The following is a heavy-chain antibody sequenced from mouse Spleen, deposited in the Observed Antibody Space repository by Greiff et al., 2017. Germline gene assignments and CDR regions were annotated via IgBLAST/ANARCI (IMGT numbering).Heavy chain of an antibody. CDR3: ARRDRGAMDY. Sequence: EVMLVESGGGLVKPGGSLKLSCAASGFTFSSYAMSWVRQTPEKRLEWVAAINSNGGSTYYPDTVKDRFTISRDNAKNTLYLQMSSLRSEDTALYYCARRDRGAMDYWGQGTSVTVSS. CDR2: INSNGGST. D-gene: IGHD3-3*01. V-gene: IGHV5-6-2*01. CDR1: GFTFSSYA. J-gene: IGHJ4*01.